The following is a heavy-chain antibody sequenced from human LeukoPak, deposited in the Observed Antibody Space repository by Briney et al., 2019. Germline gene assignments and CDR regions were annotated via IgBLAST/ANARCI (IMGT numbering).Heavy chain of an antibody. D-gene: IGHD3-10*01. V-gene: IGHV4-34*01. J-gene: IGHJ4*02. CDR1: GDSLRSYY. CDR3: ARHPFWFGVWYYFDY. CDR2: INHSGST. Sequence: PSETLSLTCSVSGDSLRSYYWSWIRQPPGKGLEWIGEINHSGSTNYNPSLKSRVTISVDTSKNQFSLKLSSVTAADTAVYYCARHPFWFGVWYYFDYWGQGTLVTVSS.